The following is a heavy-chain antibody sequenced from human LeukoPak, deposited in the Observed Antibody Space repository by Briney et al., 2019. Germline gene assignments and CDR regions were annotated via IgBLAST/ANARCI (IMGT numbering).Heavy chain of an antibody. CDR1: GFIFSRYT. D-gene: IGHD1-1*01. CDR3: ARQWDDLNDAYHDAFNI. J-gene: IGHJ3*02. V-gene: IGHV3-21*01. CDR2: ISSGISSSSSYI. Sequence: PGGSLRLSCAASGFIFSRYTMNWVRQAPGKGLEWVSSISSGISSSSSYIYHADSVKGRFTISRDNARNSLYLQMNSLRVDDTAVYYCARQWDDLNDAYHDAFNIWGQGTMVTVSS.